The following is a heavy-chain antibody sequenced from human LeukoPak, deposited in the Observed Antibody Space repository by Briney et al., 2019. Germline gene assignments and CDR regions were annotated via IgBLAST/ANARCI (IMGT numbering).Heavy chain of an antibody. J-gene: IGHJ4*02. Sequence: AGGSLRLSCEASGFSFSRYWMSWVRQAPGKGLEWVSGISGSGGSTYYADSVKGRFTISRDNAKNSLYLQMNSLRAEDTALYYCAKDMRELPGGLFDYWGQGTLVTVSS. CDR1: GFSFSRYW. D-gene: IGHD1-26*01. CDR3: AKDMRELPGGLFDY. V-gene: IGHV3-23*01. CDR2: ISGSGGST.